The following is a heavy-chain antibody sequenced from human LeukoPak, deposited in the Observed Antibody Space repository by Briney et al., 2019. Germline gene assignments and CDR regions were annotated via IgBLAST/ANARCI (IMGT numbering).Heavy chain of an antibody. D-gene: IGHD6-13*01. CDR1: GDSVSSNSAA. J-gene: IGHJ4*02. V-gene: IGHV6-1*01. CDR3: ARAPSMGYSSSWEFDY. Sequence: SQTLSLTCAISGDSVSSNSAAWNWIRQSPSRGLEWLGRTYYRSKWYNDYAVSVKSRITINPDTSKNQFSLQLNSVTPEDTAVYYCARAPSMGYSSSWEFDYWGQGTLVTVSS. CDR2: TYYRSKWYN.